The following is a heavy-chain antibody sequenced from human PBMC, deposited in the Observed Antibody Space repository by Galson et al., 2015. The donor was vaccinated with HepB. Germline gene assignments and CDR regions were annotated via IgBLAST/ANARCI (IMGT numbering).Heavy chain of an antibody. Sequence: SVKVSCKASGYTFTGYYMHWVRQAPGQGLEWMGRINPNSGGTNYAQKFQGRVTMTRDTSISTAYMELSRLRSDDTAVYYCARGPAVEMAPGGADYYFDYWGQGTLVTVSS. CDR3: ARGPAVEMAPGGADYYFDY. CDR1: GYTFTGYY. J-gene: IGHJ4*02. CDR2: INPNSGGT. D-gene: IGHD5-24*01. V-gene: IGHV1-2*06.